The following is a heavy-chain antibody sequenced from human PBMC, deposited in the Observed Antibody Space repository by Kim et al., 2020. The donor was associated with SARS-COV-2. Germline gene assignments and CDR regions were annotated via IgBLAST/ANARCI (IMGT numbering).Heavy chain of an antibody. J-gene: IGHJ3*02. CDR2: IFPDGRTT. CDR3: ASGGFDI. D-gene: IGHD3-3*01. V-gene: IGHV3-74*01. CDR1: GFTFSSYW. Sequence: GGSLRLSCAASGFTFSSYWMHWGRQVPGKGLVWVSHIFPDGRTTDYADSVKGRFTISRDNAKNMLYLQMNSLRADDTAVYYCASGGFDIWGQGTMVTVSS.